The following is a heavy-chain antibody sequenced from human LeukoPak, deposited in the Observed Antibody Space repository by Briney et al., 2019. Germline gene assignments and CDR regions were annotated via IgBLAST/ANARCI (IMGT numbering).Heavy chain of an antibody. Sequence: GGSLRLSCAASGFTFSSYEMNWVRQAPGKGLVWLSYISSSGSTTYYADSVKGRFTISRDNAKNSLYLQMNSLRAEDTAVCYCARDLSITLLRGVIEWGQGTLVTVSS. CDR1: GFTFSSYE. D-gene: IGHD3-10*01. CDR2: ISSSGSTT. J-gene: IGHJ4*02. CDR3: ARDLSITLLRGVIE. V-gene: IGHV3-48*03.